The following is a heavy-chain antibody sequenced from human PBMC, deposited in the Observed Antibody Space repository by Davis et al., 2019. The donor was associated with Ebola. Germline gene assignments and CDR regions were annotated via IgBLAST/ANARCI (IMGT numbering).Heavy chain of an antibody. CDR1: GYTFTSYA. D-gene: IGHD6-13*01. CDR2: INAGNGNT. V-gene: IGHV1-3*01. J-gene: IGHJ4*02. Sequence: AASVQVSCKASGYTFTSYAMHWVRQAPGQRLEWMGWINAGNGNTKYSQKFQGRVTITRDTSASTAYMELSSLRSEDTAVYYCARGVAAADYYFDYWGQGTLVTVSS. CDR3: ARGVAAADYYFDY.